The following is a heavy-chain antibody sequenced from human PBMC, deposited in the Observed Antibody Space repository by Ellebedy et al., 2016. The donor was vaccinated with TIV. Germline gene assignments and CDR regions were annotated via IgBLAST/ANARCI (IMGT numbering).Heavy chain of an antibody. J-gene: IGHJ6*02. CDR2: ISSSSSTI. V-gene: IGHV3-48*02. D-gene: IGHD5-18*01. CDR1: GFTFSSYS. Sequence: GESLKISXAASGFTFSSYSMNWVRQAPGKGLEWVSYISSSSSTIYYADSVKGRFTISRDNAKNSLYLQMNSLRDEDTAVYYCAREDTGYYYYGMDVWGQGTTVTVSS. CDR3: AREDTGYYYYGMDV.